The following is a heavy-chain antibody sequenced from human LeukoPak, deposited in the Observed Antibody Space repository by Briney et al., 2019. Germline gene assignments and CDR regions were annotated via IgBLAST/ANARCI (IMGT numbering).Heavy chain of an antibody. CDR3: ARAVRQQLVTFDY. D-gene: IGHD6-13*01. CDR1: GGSISSYY. Sequence: KASETLSLTCTVSGGSISSYYWSWIRQPPGKGLEWIGYIYYSGSTNYNPSLKSRVTISVDTSKNQFSLKLSSVTAADTAVYYCARAVRQQLVTFDYWGQGTLVTVSS. CDR2: IYYSGST. V-gene: IGHV4-59*01. J-gene: IGHJ4*02.